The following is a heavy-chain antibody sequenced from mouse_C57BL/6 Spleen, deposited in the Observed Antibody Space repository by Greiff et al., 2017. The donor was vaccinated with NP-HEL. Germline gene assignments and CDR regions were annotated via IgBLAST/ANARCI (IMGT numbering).Heavy chain of an antibody. CDR3: ARTVARAMDY. Sequence: QVQLQQPGAELVKPGASVKLSCKASGYTFTSYWMPWVKQRPGQGLEWIGEIDPSDSYTNYNQKFKGKATLTVDPSSSTAYMQLSSLTSEDSAVYYCARTVARAMDYWGQGTSVTVSS. CDR2: IDPSDSYT. CDR1: GYTFTSYW. J-gene: IGHJ4*01. D-gene: IGHD1-1*01. V-gene: IGHV1-50*01.